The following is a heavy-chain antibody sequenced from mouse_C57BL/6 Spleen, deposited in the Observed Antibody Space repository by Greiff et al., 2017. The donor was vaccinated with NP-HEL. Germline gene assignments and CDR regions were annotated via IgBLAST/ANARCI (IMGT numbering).Heavy chain of an antibody. Sequence: QVQLKQPGAELVKPGASVKLSCKASGYTFTSYWMHWVKQRPGQGLEWIGMIHPNSGSTNYNEKVKSKATLTVDKASSTAYMQRSSLTSEDSSVYYCARARLQYHFDYWGQGTTLTVSS. CDR3: ARARLQYHFDY. V-gene: IGHV1-64*01. J-gene: IGHJ2*01. D-gene: IGHD1-1*01. CDR1: GYTFTSYW. CDR2: IHPNSGST.